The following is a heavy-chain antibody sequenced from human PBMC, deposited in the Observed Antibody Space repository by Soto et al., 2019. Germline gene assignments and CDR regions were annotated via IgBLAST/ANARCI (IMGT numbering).Heavy chain of an antibody. CDR3: VRLWLGERPPDY. CDR2: ISYSGNT. D-gene: IGHD3-10*01. J-gene: IGHJ4*02. CDR1: GGSLRSSSYY. Sequence: QLQLQESGPGLVKPSETLSLTCTVSGGSLRSSSYYWGWIRQPPGKGLEWIGSISYSGNTYYNPSLKSRVTISVDTSKSQVSLKLGSVTAADTAVFYCVRLWLGERPPDYWGQGTLVTVSS. V-gene: IGHV4-39*01.